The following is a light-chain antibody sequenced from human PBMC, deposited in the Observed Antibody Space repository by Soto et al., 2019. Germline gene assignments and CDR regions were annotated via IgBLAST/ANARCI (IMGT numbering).Light chain of an antibody. CDR1: SSDVGGYNY. J-gene: IGLJ2*01. V-gene: IGLV2-11*01. CDR2: DVS. Sequence: QSALTQPRSVSGSPGQSVTISCTGTSSDVGGYNYVSWYQQHPGKAPKLMIYDVSKRPSGVPDRFSGSMSGNTASLTISGLQAEDEADYYCCSYAGSYTFGVFGGGTKLTVL. CDR3: CSYAGSYTFGV.